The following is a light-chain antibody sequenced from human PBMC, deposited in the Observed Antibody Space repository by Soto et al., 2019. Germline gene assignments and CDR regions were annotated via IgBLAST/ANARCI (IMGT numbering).Light chain of an antibody. J-gene: IGKJ2*01. V-gene: IGKV1-33*01. CDR2: DAS. CDR1: QDISNY. CDR3: QQYDNLPPNT. Sequence: DIQMTQSPSSLSASVGDRVTITCQASQDISNYLNWYQQKPGKAPKLLIYDASNLETGVPSRFSGSGSGTDFTFTISSLQPEGIATYYCQQYDNLPPNTFGQGTKLEIK.